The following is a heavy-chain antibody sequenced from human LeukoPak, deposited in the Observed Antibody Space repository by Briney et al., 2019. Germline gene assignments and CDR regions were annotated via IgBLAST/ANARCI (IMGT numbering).Heavy chain of an antibody. V-gene: IGHV3-30*02. D-gene: IGHD2-15*01. J-gene: IGHJ4*02. CDR1: GFTFSSYG. Sequence: GGSLRLSCATSGFTFSSYGMHWVRQAPGKGLEWVAFIRYDGSNKYYADSVKGRFTISRDNSKNTLFLQMNSLRVEDTAVYYCAGGLLGCGGSSCHPTDYWGQGTLVTVSS. CDR3: AGGLLGCGGSSCHPTDY. CDR2: IRYDGSNK.